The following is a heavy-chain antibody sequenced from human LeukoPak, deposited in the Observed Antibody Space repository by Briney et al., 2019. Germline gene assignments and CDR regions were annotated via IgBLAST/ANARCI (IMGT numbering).Heavy chain of an antibody. J-gene: IGHJ6*03. CDR2: INQDGGTT. Sequence: PGGSLRLSCVASGFTFSSLWMSWVRQAPGRGPESVANINQDGGTTYYVASVKGRFTISRDNAKTSLSLQMSSLRAEDTAVYYCTKDRQGPNQYHMDVWGKGTTVTVSS. CDR3: TKDRQGPNQYHMDV. V-gene: IGHV3-7*01. CDR1: GFTFSSLW.